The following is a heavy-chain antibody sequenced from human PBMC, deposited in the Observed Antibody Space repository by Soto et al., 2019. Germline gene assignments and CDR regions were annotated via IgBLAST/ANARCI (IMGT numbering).Heavy chain of an antibody. CDR2: IWYDGSNE. V-gene: IGHV3-33*01. Sequence: QVQLVESGGGVVQPGRSLTLSCAASGFIFSSYGMHWVRQAPGKGLEWVALIWYDGSNEYYIDSVKGRFTISRDDSRNTLYLQMNSLRPEATAVYYCARALPPSMVRGFDYWGQGTLVTVSS. D-gene: IGHD3-10*01. CDR3: ARALPPSMVRGFDY. CDR1: GFIFSSYG. J-gene: IGHJ4*02.